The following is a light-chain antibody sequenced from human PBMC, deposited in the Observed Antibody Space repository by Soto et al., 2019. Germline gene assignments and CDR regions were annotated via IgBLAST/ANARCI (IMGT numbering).Light chain of an antibody. CDR1: SSDVGGYNY. J-gene: IGLJ2*01. V-gene: IGLV2-14*01. Sequence: QSALTQPPSASGSPGQSVTISCTGTSSDVGGYNYVSWFQQHPGKAPKLMIYEVTNRPSGVSYRFSGSKSGNTASLTISGLQAEDEADYYCSSYTSSSTVLFGGGTKLTVL. CDR2: EVT. CDR3: SSYTSSSTVL.